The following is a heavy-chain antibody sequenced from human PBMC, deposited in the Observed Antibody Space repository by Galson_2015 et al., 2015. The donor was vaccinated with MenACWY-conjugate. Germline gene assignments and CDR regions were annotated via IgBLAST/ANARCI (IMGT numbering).Heavy chain of an antibody. Sequence: SLRLSCAASGFTFSSYWMHWVRQAPGKGLVWVSRINSDGSSTSYADSVKGRFTISRDNAKNTLYLQMNSLRAEDTAVYYCARFQYCTSPLGPRECYYYCMDVWGQGTPVTVS. CDR2: INSDGSST. D-gene: IGHD2-8*02. CDR3: ARFQYCTSPLGPRECYYYCMDV. J-gene: IGHJ6*02. V-gene: IGHV3-74*01. CDR1: GFTFSSYW.